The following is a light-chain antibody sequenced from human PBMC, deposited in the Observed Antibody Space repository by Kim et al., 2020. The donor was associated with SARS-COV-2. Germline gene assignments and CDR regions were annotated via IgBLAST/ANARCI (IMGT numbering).Light chain of an antibody. J-gene: IGLJ2*01. CDR1: NSDVGGYNY. Sequence: GQSVTISVTVTNSDVGGYNYVSWFQQDPGKAPNLIIYEVTKMPSGVPDRLSGSKSGNTASLTVSGLQAEDEADYFCSSYAGSNTVVFGGGTKLTVL. V-gene: IGLV2-8*01. CDR2: EVT. CDR3: SSYAGSNTVV.